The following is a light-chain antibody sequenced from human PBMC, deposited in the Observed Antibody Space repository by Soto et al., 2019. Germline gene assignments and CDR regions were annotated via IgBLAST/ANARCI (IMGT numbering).Light chain of an antibody. Sequence: IVLTQSPGMLFLSAGGRATFSCRAGHSLSSSQLAWYQQKPGQAPRLLIHDASSRATGISDRSTGSESETDFTLTITTLEPEEFAVYYCQQYASSPRTFGLGTKVDIK. CDR3: QQYASSPRT. CDR1: HSLSSSQ. J-gene: IGKJ1*01. V-gene: IGKV3-20*01. CDR2: DAS.